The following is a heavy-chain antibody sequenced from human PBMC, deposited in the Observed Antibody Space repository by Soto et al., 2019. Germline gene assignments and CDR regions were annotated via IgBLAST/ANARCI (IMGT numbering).Heavy chain of an antibody. Sequence: QVQLVQSGAEVKKPGSSVKVSCKASGGTVGSYAISWVRQAPGQGLEWMGGIIPIFGTANYAQKFQGRVTITADESTSTAYMELSSLRSEDTAVYYCARVGAEYQLLVNWFDPWGQGTLVTVSS. D-gene: IGHD2-2*01. CDR2: IIPIFGTA. CDR1: GGTVGSYA. CDR3: ARVGAEYQLLVNWFDP. V-gene: IGHV1-69*12. J-gene: IGHJ5*02.